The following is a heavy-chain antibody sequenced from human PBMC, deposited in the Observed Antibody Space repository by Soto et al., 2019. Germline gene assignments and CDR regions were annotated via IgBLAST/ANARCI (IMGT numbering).Heavy chain of an antibody. CDR3: ARDGAAGDY. CDR2: IIAGNGNT. J-gene: IGHJ4*02. Sequence: QVQLVQSGAEVKKPGASVKVSCKASVYTVTSYAMNWVRQAPGQRLEWMGWIIAGNGNTKYSQKFQGRVTMTRDTSASTAYMELSSLRSEDTAVYYCARDGAAGDYWGQGTLVTVSS. CDR1: VYTVTSYA. D-gene: IGHD3-16*01. V-gene: IGHV1-3*01.